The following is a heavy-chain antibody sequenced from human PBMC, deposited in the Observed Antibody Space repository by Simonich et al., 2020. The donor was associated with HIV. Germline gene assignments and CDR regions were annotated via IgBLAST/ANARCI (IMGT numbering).Heavy chain of an antibody. CDR2: ISGSGVST. V-gene: IGHV3-23*01. D-gene: IGHD3-3*01. CDR3: AKDRYYNFWSGYYDY. Sequence: EVQLLESGGGLVQPGGSLRLSCAASGFTFSSYAMSWVRQAPGEGWEGVSAISGSGVSTYYADSGKGRFTISRDNSKNTLYLQMNSLRAEDTAVYYCAKDRYYNFWSGYYDYWGQGTLVTVSS. CDR1: GFTFSSYA. J-gene: IGHJ4*02.